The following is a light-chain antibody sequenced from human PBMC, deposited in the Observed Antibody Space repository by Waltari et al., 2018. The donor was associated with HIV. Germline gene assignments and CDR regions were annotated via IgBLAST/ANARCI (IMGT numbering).Light chain of an antibody. CDR1: QTIRSY. CDR2: GAS. CDR3: QQSYSTPRT. V-gene: IGKV1-39*01. J-gene: IGKJ2*01. Sequence: DIQMTQSPSSLSASVGDRVTITCRASQTIRSYLNWYQQKPGKAPMLLIYGASTLHRGVPSRCSGSGSGTDFTLTISSMQPEDFATYYCQQSYSTPRTFGQGTKLEIK.